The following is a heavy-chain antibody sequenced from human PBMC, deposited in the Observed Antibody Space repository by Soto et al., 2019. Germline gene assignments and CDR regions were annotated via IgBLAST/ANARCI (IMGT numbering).Heavy chain of an antibody. J-gene: IGHJ6*02. CDR2: IVVGSGNT. CDR1: GFTFTSSA. Sequence: ASVKVSCKASGFTFTSSAMQWVRQARGQRLEWIGWIVVGSGNTNYAQKFQERVTITRDMSTSTAYMELSSLRSEDTAVYYCAAESGLSYYYGMDVWGQGTTVTVSS. V-gene: IGHV1-58*02. CDR3: AAESGLSYYYGMDV. D-gene: IGHD6-19*01.